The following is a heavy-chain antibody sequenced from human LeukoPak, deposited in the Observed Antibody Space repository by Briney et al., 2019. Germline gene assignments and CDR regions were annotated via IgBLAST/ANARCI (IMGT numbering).Heavy chain of an antibody. CDR2: IKRDGSEK. D-gene: IGHD6-13*01. CDR3: ARGRGSWYGVYFDY. V-gene: IGHV3-7*01. Sequence: PGGSLRLSCAASGFRFGSYWMTWARQAPGKGLEWVAYIKRDGSEKYYVDPVKGRFTISRDNAKNSLYLQMNSLRTEDTAVYYCARGRGSWYGVYFDYWGQGTLVTVSS. CDR1: GFRFGSYW. J-gene: IGHJ4*02.